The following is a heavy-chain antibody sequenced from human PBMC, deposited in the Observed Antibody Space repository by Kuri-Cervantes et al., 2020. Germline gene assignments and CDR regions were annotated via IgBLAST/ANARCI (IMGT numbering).Heavy chain of an antibody. CDR3: AREAFYCDDF. V-gene: IGHV3-7*04. J-gene: IGHJ4*02. CDR2: IKQDGSEK. CDR1: GFIFRSYW. Sequence: GESLKISWAASGFIFRSYWKSLGRQALGKGLEWVANIKQDGSEKYYVDSVKGSFTISRDNAKNSLFLQINSLRAEDTAVYYCAREAFYCDDFWSQGTLVTVSS. D-gene: IGHD2-21*02.